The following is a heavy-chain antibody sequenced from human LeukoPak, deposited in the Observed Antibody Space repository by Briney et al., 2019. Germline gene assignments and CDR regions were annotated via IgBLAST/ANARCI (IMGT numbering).Heavy chain of an antibody. J-gene: IGHJ4*02. D-gene: IGHD3-22*01. CDR3: ARVRIGDYYDSSGYYSDY. Sequence: ASVKVSCKASGYTFTSYGISWVRQAPGQGLEWMGWISAYNGNTNYAQKLQGRVTMTTDTSTSTAYMELRSLRSDDTAVYYCARVRIGDYYDSSGYYSDYWGQGTLVTVSS. CDR2: ISAYNGNT. CDR1: GYTFTSYG. V-gene: IGHV1-18*01.